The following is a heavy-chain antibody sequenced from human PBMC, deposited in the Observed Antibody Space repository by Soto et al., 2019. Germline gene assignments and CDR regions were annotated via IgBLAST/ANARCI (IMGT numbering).Heavy chain of an antibody. V-gene: IGHV4-4*07. Sequence: SETLSLTCTVSGASISGFYLSWIRKSAGKGLEWIGRIYATGTTDYNPSLKSRVMMSVDTSKKQFSLKLRSVTAADTAVYYCVRDGTKTLRDWFDPWGQGISVTVSS. CDR3: VRDGTKTLRDWFDP. J-gene: IGHJ5*01. CDR2: IYATGTT. D-gene: IGHD1-1*01. CDR1: GASISGFY.